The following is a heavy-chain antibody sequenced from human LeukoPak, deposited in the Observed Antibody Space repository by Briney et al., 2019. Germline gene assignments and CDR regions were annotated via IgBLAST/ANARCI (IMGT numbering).Heavy chain of an antibody. Sequence: AGGSLRLSCAASGFTVSSNYMSWVRQAPGKGLEWVSVIYSGGSTYYADSVRGRFTISRDNSKNTLYLQMNSLRAEDTAVYYCAKLIIPLGGRYFDYWGQGTLVTVSS. CDR3: AKLIIPLGGRYFDY. CDR1: GFTVSSNY. J-gene: IGHJ4*02. V-gene: IGHV3-53*01. D-gene: IGHD6-19*01. CDR2: IYSGGST.